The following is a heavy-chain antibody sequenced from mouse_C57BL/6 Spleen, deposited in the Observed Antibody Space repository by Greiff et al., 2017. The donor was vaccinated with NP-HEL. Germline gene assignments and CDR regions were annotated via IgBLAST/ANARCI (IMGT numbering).Heavy chain of an antibody. J-gene: IGHJ2*01. CDR3: AKVPYYYGSSYYLDY. CDR2: ISDGGSYT. Sequence: DVKLVESGGGLVKPGGSLKLSCAASGFTFSSYAMSWVRQTPEKRLEWVATISDGGSYTYYPDNVKGRFTISRDNAKNNLYLQVSHLTSEDTAMYYCAKVPYYYGSSYYLDYWGQGTTLTVSS. CDR1: GFTFSSYA. D-gene: IGHD1-1*01. V-gene: IGHV5-4*03.